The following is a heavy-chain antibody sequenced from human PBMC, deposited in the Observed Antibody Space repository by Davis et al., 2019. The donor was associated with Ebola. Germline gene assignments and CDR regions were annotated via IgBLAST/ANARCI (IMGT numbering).Heavy chain of an antibody. D-gene: IGHD2-2*01. J-gene: IGHJ6*03. Sequence: GESLKISCAASGFTFSSYAMSWVRQAPGKGLEWVSAISGSGGSTYYADSVKGRFTISRDNSKNTLYLQMNSLRAEDTAVYYCALAPLVGYYYYMAVWGKGTTVTVSS. V-gene: IGHV3-23*01. CDR3: ALAPLVGYYYYMAV. CDR2: ISGSGGST. CDR1: GFTFSSYA.